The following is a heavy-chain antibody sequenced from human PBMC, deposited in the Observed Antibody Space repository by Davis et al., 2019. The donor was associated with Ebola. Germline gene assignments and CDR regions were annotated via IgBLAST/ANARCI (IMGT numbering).Heavy chain of an antibody. Sequence: GESLKISCAASGFIFSNAWMNWVRQAPGKGLEWVSAISGSGGSTYYADSVKGRFTISRDNSKNTLYLQMNSLRAEDTAVYYCARDLLLEWLLCGMDVWGQGTTVTVSS. CDR2: ISGSGGST. CDR1: GFIFSNAW. CDR3: ARDLLLEWLLCGMDV. V-gene: IGHV3-23*01. J-gene: IGHJ6*02. D-gene: IGHD3-3*01.